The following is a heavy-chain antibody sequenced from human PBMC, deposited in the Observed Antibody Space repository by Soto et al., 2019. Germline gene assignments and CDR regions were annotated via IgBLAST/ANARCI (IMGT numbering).Heavy chain of an antibody. CDR2: IYPGDSDT. V-gene: IGHV5-51*07. D-gene: IGHD6-19*01. Sequence: GESLKISCKGSGYSFTSYWIGWVHQMPGKGLEWMGIIYPGDSDTRYSPSFQGQVTISADKSISTAYLQWSSLKASDTAMYYCARGLAVAGTRHYYYGMDVWGQGTTVTVSS. CDR3: ARGLAVAGTRHYYYGMDV. J-gene: IGHJ6*02. CDR1: GYSFTSYW.